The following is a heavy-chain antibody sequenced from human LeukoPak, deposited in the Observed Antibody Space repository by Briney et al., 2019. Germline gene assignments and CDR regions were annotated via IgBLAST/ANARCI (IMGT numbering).Heavy chain of an antibody. CDR3: ARDSSGPLNWFDP. CDR2: INSNSGAR. Sequence: GASVKVSCKASGYTFSGYYMHWVRQAPGQGLESMGWINSNSGARNYAPKFQGRVTFSRDNSISTAYMELSRLSSDDTAVFYCARDSSGPLNWFDPWGQGTLVTVSS. J-gene: IGHJ5*02. V-gene: IGHV1-2*02. CDR1: GYTFSGYY. D-gene: IGHD6-25*01.